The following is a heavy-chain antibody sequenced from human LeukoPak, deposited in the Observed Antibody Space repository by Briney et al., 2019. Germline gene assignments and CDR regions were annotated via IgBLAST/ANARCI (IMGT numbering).Heavy chain of an antibody. CDR2: ISGSGGST. CDR3: AKDMRLTMIVVG. CDR1: GFTFSSYS. D-gene: IGHD3-22*01. Sequence: GGSLRLSCAASGFTFSSYSMNWVRQAPGKGLEWVSAISGSGGSTYYADSVKGRFTISRDNSKNTLYLQMNSLRAEDTAVYYCAKDMRLTMIVVGWGQGTLVTVSS. V-gene: IGHV3-23*01. J-gene: IGHJ4*02.